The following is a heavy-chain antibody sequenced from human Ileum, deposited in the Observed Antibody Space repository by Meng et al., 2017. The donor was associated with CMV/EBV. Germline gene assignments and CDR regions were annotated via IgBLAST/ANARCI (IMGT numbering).Heavy chain of an antibody. CDR1: GFNFSRYG. D-gene: IGHD1-26*01. Sequence: ASGFNFSRYGMHWVRQAPGNGLEWVAFIRYDGSNKYYADSVKGRFTISRDNSKSTLYLQMNSLRAEDTALYYCAKDNYPNRGSWFDPWGQGTLVTVSS. CDR3: AKDNYPNRGSWFDP. V-gene: IGHV3-30*02. J-gene: IGHJ5*02. CDR2: IRYDGSNK.